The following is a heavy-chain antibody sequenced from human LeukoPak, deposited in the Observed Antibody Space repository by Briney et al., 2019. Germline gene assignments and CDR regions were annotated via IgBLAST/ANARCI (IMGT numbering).Heavy chain of an antibody. Sequence: SETLSLTCTVSGGSINSGSYYWSWIRQPAGKGLEWIGRFYISGSTNYNPSLKSRVTISVDTSKNQFSLKLSSVTAADTAVYYCAARGYIVVVPAAKGGGPDNYYYYMDVWGKGTTVTISS. CDR2: FYISGST. D-gene: IGHD2-2*01. V-gene: IGHV4-61*02. CDR3: AARGYIVVVPAAKGGGPDNYYYYMDV. CDR1: GGSINSGSYY. J-gene: IGHJ6*03.